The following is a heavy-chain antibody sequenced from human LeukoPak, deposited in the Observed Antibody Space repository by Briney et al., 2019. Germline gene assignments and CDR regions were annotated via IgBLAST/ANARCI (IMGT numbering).Heavy chain of an antibody. CDR1: GFTFNAYS. CDR3: AREIPYVYSSGYQEY. Sequence: GGSLRLSCAASGFTFNAYSMHWVRQAPGKGLEWVAAIYYDGSKNLYGDSVKGRFTISRDNAKNSLYLQMNSLRAEDTAVYYCAREIPYVYSSGYQEYWGQGTLVTVSS. V-gene: IGHV3-33*01. J-gene: IGHJ4*02. CDR2: IYYDGSKN. D-gene: IGHD3-22*01.